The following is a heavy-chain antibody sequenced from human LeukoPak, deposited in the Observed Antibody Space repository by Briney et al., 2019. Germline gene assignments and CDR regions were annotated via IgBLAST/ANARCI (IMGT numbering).Heavy chain of an antibody. CDR2: IYHSGST. V-gene: IGHV4-4*02. D-gene: IGHD2-15*01. CDR1: GASISSSYW. J-gene: IGHJ5*02. Sequence: SGTLSLTCAVSGASISSSYWWSWVRQPPGKGLEWIAEIYHSGSTGYNPSFKSRVTISLDKSKNQFSLTLYSVTAADTAVYYCARGGGSCSGGTCYVIWFVPWGQGTLVTVSS. CDR3: ARGGGSCSGGTCYVIWFVP.